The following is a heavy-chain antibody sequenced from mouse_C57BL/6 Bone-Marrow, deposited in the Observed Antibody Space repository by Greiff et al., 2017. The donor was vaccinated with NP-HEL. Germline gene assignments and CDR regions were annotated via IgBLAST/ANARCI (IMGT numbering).Heavy chain of an antibody. Sequence: LQQPGAELVMPGASVKLSCKASGYTFTSYWMHWVKQRPGQGLEWIGEIDPSDSYTNYNQKFKGKSTLTVDKSSSTAYMQLSSLTSEDSAVYYCARRKRHFDYWGQGTTLTVSS. CDR2: IDPSDSYT. CDR3: ARRKRHFDY. J-gene: IGHJ2*01. CDR1: GYTFTSYW. V-gene: IGHV1-69*01.